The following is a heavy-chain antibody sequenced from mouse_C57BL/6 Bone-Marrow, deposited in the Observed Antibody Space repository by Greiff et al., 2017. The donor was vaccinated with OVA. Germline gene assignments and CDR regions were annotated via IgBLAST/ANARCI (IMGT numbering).Heavy chain of an antibody. CDR3: VRLRRGYYFDY. Sequence: EVMLVESGGGLVQPKGSLKLSCAASGFSFNTYAMNWVRQAPGKGLEWVARIRSKSNNYATYYADSVKDRFTISRDDSESMLYLQMNNLKTEDTAMYYCVRLRRGYYFDYWGQGTTLTVSS. D-gene: IGHD2-12*01. J-gene: IGHJ2*01. V-gene: IGHV10-1*01. CDR1: GFSFNTYA. CDR2: IRSKSNNYAT.